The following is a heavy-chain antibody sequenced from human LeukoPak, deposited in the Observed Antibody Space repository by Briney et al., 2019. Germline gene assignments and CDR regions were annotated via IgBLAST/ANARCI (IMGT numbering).Heavy chain of an antibody. CDR1: GYTFTAYH. V-gene: IGHV1-2*02. CDR3: VRENCYYDH. D-gene: IGHD3-16*01. J-gene: IGHJ4*02. CDR2: IYPPTGGT. Sequence: ASVTVSCKTSGYTFTAYHMHWLGQAPGQGGEFVGWIYPPTGGTVLAGKFQGRVTMTRDTSIAAAYIELSGLTFDDTAVYYCVRENCYYDHWGQGTLVTVSS.